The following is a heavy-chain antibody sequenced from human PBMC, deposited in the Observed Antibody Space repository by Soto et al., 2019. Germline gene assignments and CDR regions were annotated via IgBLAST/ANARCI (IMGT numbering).Heavy chain of an antibody. CDR2: INPNSGGT. CDR1: GYTFTGYY. CDR3: AREKQTTVTNYYYYGMDV. V-gene: IGHV1-2*02. J-gene: IGHJ6*02. D-gene: IGHD4-17*01. Sequence: ASVKVSCKASGYTFTGYYMHWVRQAPGRGLEWMGWINPNSGGTNYAQKFQGRVTMTRDTSISTAYMELSRLRSDDTAVYYCAREKQTTVTNYYYYGMDVWGQGTTVTVSS.